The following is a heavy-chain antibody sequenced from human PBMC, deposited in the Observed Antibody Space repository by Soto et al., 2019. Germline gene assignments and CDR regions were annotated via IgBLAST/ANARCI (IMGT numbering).Heavy chain of an antibody. J-gene: IGHJ6*02. CDR1: GGSISSYY. V-gene: IGHV4-59*01. CDR3: ARAGGYDFWSGYHWSYYYYGMDV. CDR2: IYYSGST. D-gene: IGHD3-3*01. Sequence: PSETLSLTCTVSGGSISSYYWSWIRQPPGKGLEWIGYIYYSGSTNYNPSLKSRVTISVDTSKNQFSLKLSSVTAADTAVYYCARAGGYDFWSGYHWSYYYYGMDVWGQGTTVT.